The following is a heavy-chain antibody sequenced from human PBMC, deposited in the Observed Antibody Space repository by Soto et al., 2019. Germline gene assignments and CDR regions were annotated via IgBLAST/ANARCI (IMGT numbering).Heavy chain of an antibody. Sequence: LGESLKISCKGSGYRFTSYWIAWVRQMPGKGLEWMGIIYPGDSDTRYSPSFQGQVTISADKSISTAYLQWSSLKASDSAMYYCARLMELSGNYPLDYWGQGTLVTVSS. D-gene: IGHD1-7*01. CDR1: GYRFTSYW. CDR2: IYPGDSDT. V-gene: IGHV5-51*01. J-gene: IGHJ4*02. CDR3: ARLMELSGNYPLDY.